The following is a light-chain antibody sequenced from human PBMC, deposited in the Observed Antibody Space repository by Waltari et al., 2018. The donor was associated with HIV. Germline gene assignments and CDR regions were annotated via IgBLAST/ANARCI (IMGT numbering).Light chain of an antibody. Sequence: SSVLTQDPAVSVALGQTVRITCQGDSLRNYFASWYQQQPGQAPVLVMYAKNSWPSRIPNRFSGSNSGNTASLTITGAQAEDEADYYCNSRDSSGNHLYWVFGGGTKLTVL. V-gene: IGLV3-19*01. J-gene: IGLJ3*02. CDR3: NSRDSSGNHLYWV. CDR1: SLRNYF. CDR2: AKN.